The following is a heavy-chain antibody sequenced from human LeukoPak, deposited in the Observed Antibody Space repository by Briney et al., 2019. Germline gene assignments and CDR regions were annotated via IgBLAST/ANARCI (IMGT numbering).Heavy chain of an antibody. CDR3: ARGGWELLGAFDI. V-gene: IGHV1-2*04. J-gene: IGHJ3*02. CDR2: INPNSGGT. D-gene: IGHD1-26*01. Sequence: ASVKVSCKASGYTFTGYYMHWVRQAPGQGLEWVGWINPNSGGTNYAQKFQGWVTMTRDTSISTAYMELSRLRSDDTAVYYCARGGWELLGAFDIWGQGTMVTVSS. CDR1: GYTFTGYY.